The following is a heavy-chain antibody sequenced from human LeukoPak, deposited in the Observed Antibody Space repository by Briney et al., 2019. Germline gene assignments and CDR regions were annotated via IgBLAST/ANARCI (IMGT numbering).Heavy chain of an antibody. CDR1: GGSISSYY. V-gene: IGHV4-59*08. CDR3: ARHPPYNGGGYISGWFDP. D-gene: IGHD3-3*02. J-gene: IGHJ5*02. CDR2: IYYSGST. Sequence: SETLSLTCTVSGGSISSYYWSWIRQPPGKGLEWIGYIYYSGSTNYNPSLKSRVTISVDTSKNQFSLKLSSVTAADTAVYYCARHPPYNGGGYISGWFDPWGQGTLVTVSS.